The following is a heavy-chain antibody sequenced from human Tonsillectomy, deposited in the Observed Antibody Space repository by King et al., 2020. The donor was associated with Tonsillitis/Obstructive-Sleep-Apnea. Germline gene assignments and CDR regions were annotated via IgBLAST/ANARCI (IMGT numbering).Heavy chain of an antibody. J-gene: IGHJ6*03. CDR1: GYTFTSYV. CDR3: ARLRSITIFGVAPYYMDV. Sequence: VQLVESGAEVKKSGASVKVSCKASGYTFTSYVITWVRQAPGQGLEWMGWISVHNANTNYAQKLQGRVTMTTDTSTNTAYMELRSLRSDDTAIYYCARLRSITIFGVAPYYMDVWGKGTTVTVSS. V-gene: IGHV1-18*01. CDR2: ISVHNANT. D-gene: IGHD3-3*01.